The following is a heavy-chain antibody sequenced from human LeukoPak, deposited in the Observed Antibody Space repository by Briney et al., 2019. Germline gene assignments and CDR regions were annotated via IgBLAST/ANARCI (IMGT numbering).Heavy chain of an antibody. V-gene: IGHV4-34*01. Sequence: SETLSLTCAVYGGSFSGYYWSWIRQPPGKGLEWIGEINHSGSTNYNPSLKSRVTISVDTSKNQFSLKLSSVAAADTAVYYCARVAAYCGGDCYQNDAFDIWGQGTMVTVSS. CDR3: ARVAAYCGGDCYQNDAFDI. D-gene: IGHD2-21*02. CDR1: GGSFSGYY. J-gene: IGHJ3*02. CDR2: INHSGST.